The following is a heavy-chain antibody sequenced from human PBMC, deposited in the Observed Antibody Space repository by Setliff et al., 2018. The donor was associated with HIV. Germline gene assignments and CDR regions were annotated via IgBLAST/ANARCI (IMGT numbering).Heavy chain of an antibody. D-gene: IGHD3-22*01. Sequence: PSETLSLTCTVSGGSIRTGAYYWGWIRQPPGKGLEWIGSIYYDGRTFYNPSLKSRVTMSVDMSKNQFSLILTSATAADTAMYYCARDRNYQDTSGYWQVFDIWGQGTMVTVSS. V-gene: IGHV4-39*07. J-gene: IGHJ3*02. CDR1: GGSIRTGAYY. CDR3: ARDRNYQDTSGYWQVFDI. CDR2: IYYDGRT.